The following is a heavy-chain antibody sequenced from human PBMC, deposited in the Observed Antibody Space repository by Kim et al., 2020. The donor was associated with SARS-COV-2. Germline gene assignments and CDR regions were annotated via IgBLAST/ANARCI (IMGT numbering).Heavy chain of an antibody. J-gene: IGHJ5*02. Sequence: GGSLRLSCAASGFTFSSYAMSWVRQAPGKGLEWVSGISGGGGSTYYADSVKGWFTISRDNSKNTLYLQMNSLRAEDTAVYYCAKAKTYNYYDSSGYNWFDPWGQGTLVTVSS. V-gene: IGHV3-23*01. CDR3: AKAKTYNYYDSSGYNWFDP. CDR2: ISGGGGST. D-gene: IGHD3-22*01. CDR1: GFTFSSYA.